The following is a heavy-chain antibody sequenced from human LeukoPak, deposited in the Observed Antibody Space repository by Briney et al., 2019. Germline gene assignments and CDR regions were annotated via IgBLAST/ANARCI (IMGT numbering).Heavy chain of an antibody. CDR3: ARDHLRFLEWFFDY. CDR1: GFTFSSYA. J-gene: IGHJ4*02. Sequence: GGSLRLSCAASGFTFSSYAMHWVRQAPGKGLEWVAVISYDGSNKYYADSVKGRFTISRDNAKNTLYLQMNSLRAEDTAVYYCARDHLRFLEWFFDYWAREPWSPSPQ. D-gene: IGHD3-3*01. CDR2: ISYDGSNK. V-gene: IGHV3-30*04.